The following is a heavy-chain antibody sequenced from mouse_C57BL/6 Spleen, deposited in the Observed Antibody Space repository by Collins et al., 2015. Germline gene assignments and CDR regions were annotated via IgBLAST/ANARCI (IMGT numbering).Heavy chain of an antibody. J-gene: IGHJ1*03. CDR3: TRDGRRGGYWYFDV. CDR2: ILPGSGST. D-gene: IGHD1-1*01. Sequence: QVQLQQSGAELMKPGASVTLSCKATGYKFTGYWIEWIKQRPGHGLEWIGEILPGSGSTNYNEKFKDLATFSADTSSKTAYTQLSSLTIEDSAIYYCTRDGRRGGYWYFDVWGTGTTVTVSS. V-gene: IGHV1-9*01. CDR1: GYKFTGYW.